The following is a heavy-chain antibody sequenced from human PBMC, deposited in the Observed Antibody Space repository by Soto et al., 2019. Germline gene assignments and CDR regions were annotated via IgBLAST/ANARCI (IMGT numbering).Heavy chain of an antibody. J-gene: IGHJ6*02. CDR3: ARDLDYYGMDV. CDR1: GGSISSYY. V-gene: IGHV4-59*13. CDR2: ICYSGST. Sequence: QVQLQESGPGLVKPSETLSLTCTVSGGSISSYYWCWIRQPPRKGLEWVGYICYSGSTNYNPSLKSRVTISVDTSKNQFSLKLSSVTAADTAVYYCARDLDYYGMDVWGQGTTVTVSS.